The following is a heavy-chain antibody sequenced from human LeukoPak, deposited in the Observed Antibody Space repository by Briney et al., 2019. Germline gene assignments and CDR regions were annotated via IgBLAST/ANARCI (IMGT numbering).Heavy chain of an antibody. Sequence: GGSLRLSCSASGFTFSSSGMHWVRQAPGKGLAWVSFISYDGGRKYYADSVKGRFTISRDNSKDTLYLQMNSLTADDTAVYYRAKDRSTTWAFDYWGPGTLVTVSS. D-gene: IGHD1-14*01. CDR3: AKDRSTTWAFDY. V-gene: IGHV3-30*18. J-gene: IGHJ4*02. CDR1: GFTFSSSG. CDR2: ISYDGGRK.